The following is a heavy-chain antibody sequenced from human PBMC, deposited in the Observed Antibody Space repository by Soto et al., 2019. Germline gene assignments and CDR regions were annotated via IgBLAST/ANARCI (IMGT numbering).Heavy chain of an antibody. J-gene: IGHJ4*02. D-gene: IGHD3-3*01. CDR3: ANLRFLEWLLHLDY. Sequence: GGSLRLSCAASGFTFSSYAMSWVRQAPGKGLEWVSGISGSGVTTYYADSVKGRFTISRDYSKNTLYLQMNSLRAEDTAVYYCANLRFLEWLLHLDYWGQGTLVTVSS. CDR2: ISGSGVTT. V-gene: IGHV3-23*01. CDR1: GFTFSSYA.